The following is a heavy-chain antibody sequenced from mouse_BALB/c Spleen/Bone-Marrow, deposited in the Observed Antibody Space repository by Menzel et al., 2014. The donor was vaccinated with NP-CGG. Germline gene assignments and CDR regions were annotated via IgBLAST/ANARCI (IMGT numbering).Heavy chain of an antibody. J-gene: IGHJ2*01. D-gene: IGHD2-1*01. CDR2: IFPGIGTT. CDR1: GYTFTNYW. Sequence: LVESGAELVKPGASVKLSCKTSGYTFTNYWIQWVKQRPGQGLGWIGEIFPGIGTTYYNEKFKGKATLTIDTSSSTAYMQLSSLTSEDSAVYFCARGGNYGYWGQGTTLTASS. CDR3: ARGGNYGY. V-gene: IGHV1S132*01.